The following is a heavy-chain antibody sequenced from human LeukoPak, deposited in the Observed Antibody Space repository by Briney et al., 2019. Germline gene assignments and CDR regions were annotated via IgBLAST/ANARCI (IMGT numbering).Heavy chain of an antibody. CDR3: ARVHYYYYYYMDV. J-gene: IGHJ6*03. Sequence: ASVKVPCKASGYTFTRHYMNWVRQAPGQGLEWMGGIIPIFGTANYAQKFQGRVTITADESTSTAHMELSSLRSEDTAVYYCARVHYYYYYYMDVWGKGTTVTVSS. CDR1: GYTFTRHY. D-gene: IGHD4/OR15-4a*01. V-gene: IGHV1-69*13. CDR2: IIPIFGTA.